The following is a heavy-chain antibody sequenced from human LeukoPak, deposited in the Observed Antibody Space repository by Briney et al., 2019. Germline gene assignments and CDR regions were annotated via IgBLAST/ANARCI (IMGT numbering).Heavy chain of an antibody. CDR3: ARDSYYGSGNIPPGSRWFDP. D-gene: IGHD3-10*01. V-gene: IGHV1-18*01. J-gene: IGHJ5*02. CDR1: GYTFTSYG. Sequence: ASVKVSCKASGYTFTSYGFSWVRQAPGQGLEWMGWISTYSGNTNYAQKFQGRVTMTTDTSTNTAYMEMRSLRSDDTAVYYCARDSYYGSGNIPPGSRWFDPWGQGTLVTVSS. CDR2: ISTYSGNT.